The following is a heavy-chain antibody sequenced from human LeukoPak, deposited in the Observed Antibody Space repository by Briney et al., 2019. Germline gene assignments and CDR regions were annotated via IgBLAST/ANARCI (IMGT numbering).Heavy chain of an antibody. Sequence: GGSLRLSCAASGFTFSSYWMSWVRQAPGKGLEWVANIKQDGSEKYYVDSVKGRFTISRDNAKNSLYLQMNSLRAEDTAVYYCARSGDGYNHQPFDYWGQGTLVTVSS. CDR1: GFTFSSYW. V-gene: IGHV3-7*01. CDR2: IKQDGSEK. CDR3: ARSGDGYNHQPFDY. J-gene: IGHJ4*02. D-gene: IGHD5-24*01.